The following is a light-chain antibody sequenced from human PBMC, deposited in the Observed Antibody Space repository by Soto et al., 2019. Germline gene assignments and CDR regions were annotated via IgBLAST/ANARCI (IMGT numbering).Light chain of an antibody. CDR2: EVS. J-gene: IGLJ2*01. CDR1: SSDVGSYNR. CDR3: SLYTSSSTVV. Sequence: QSVLTQPPSVSGSPGQSVTISCTGTSSDVGSYNRVSWYQQPPGTAPKLMIYEVSNRHSGVHDRFSGYKSGNAASPTISGLQAEDEADYYCSLYTSSSTVVFGGGTKLTVL. V-gene: IGLV2-18*01.